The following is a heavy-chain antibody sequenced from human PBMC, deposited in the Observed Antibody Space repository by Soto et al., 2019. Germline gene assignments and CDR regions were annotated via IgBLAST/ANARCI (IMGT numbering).Heavy chain of an antibody. D-gene: IGHD5-12*01. CDR3: ARREYSGYDSDDAFDI. CDR2: IKQDGSEK. Sequence: EVQLVESGGGLVQPGGSLRLSCAASGFTFSSYWMSWVRQAPGKGLEWVANIKQDGSEKYYVDSVKGRFTISRDNAKKSMYLQMNSLRAEDTAVYYCARREYSGYDSDDAFDIWGQGTMVTVSS. V-gene: IGHV3-7*01. J-gene: IGHJ3*02. CDR1: GFTFSSYW.